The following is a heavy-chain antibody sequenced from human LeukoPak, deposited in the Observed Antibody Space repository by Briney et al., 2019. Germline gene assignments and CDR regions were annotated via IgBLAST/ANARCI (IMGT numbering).Heavy chain of an antibody. J-gene: IGHJ5*02. Sequence: GGSLRLSCVASGFTVSSNYMGWVRQAPGKGLEWVGLIRDSGEAFYADFARGRFAISRDESENTLYLQMNSLRVEDTAVYFCARDRAANQDWVEFDPWGQGTPVIVYS. CDR2: IRDSGEA. CDR1: GFTVSSNY. V-gene: IGHV3-66*03. CDR3: ARDRAANQDWVEFDP. D-gene: IGHD3/OR15-3a*01.